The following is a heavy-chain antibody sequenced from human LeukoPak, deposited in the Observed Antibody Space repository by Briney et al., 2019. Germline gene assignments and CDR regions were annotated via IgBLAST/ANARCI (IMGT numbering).Heavy chain of an antibody. CDR2: IHVSGNT. Sequence: SETLSLTCSVSGGSISSGNYYWDWIRQPAGQGLDWIGRIHVSGNTNLNPSLKSRVTISVDTSKNQFSLNLRSVTAADTAVYHCARGGELLNYWGRGTPVNVSS. D-gene: IGHD1-7*01. V-gene: IGHV4-61*02. CDR3: ARGGELLNY. CDR1: GGSISSGNYY. J-gene: IGHJ4*02.